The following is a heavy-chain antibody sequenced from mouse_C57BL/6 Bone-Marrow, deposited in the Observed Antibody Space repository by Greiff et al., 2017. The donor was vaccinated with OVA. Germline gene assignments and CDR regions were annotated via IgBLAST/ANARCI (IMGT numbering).Heavy chain of an antibody. CDR3: ARRYGSIYAMDY. Sequence: QVQLKQPGAELVKPGASVTLSCTASGYTFTSYCLHWVKQRPRRGLVWIGRIVPNSGGTKYNETFKSKATLTVAKPSSTTYMQLRCLTSEDSEVDYCARRYGSIYAMDYWGKGTSVTVSS. CDR2: IVPNSGGT. J-gene: IGHJ4*01. V-gene: IGHV1-72*01. CDR1: GYTFTSYC. D-gene: IGHD1-1*02.